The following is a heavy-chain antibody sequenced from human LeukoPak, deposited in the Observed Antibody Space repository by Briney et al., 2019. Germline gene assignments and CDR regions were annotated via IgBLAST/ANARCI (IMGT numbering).Heavy chain of an antibody. CDR3: ARSVDTAMAYYYYYMDV. D-gene: IGHD5-18*01. Sequence: GGSLRLSCAASGFTFSSYWMSWVRQAPGKGLEWVANIKQDGSERYYVDSVKGRFTISRDNAKNSLYLQMNSLRAEDTAVYYCARSVDTAMAYYYYYMDVWGKGTTVTVSS. CDR1: GFTFSSYW. J-gene: IGHJ6*03. V-gene: IGHV3-7*01. CDR2: IKQDGSER.